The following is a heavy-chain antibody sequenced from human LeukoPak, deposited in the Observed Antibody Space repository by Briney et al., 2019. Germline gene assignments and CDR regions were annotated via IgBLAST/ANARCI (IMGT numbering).Heavy chain of an antibody. D-gene: IGHD3-16*01. CDR3: AKDKFGGGIKTGTFDY. J-gene: IGHJ4*02. V-gene: IGHV3-30*18. CDR1: GFTFNIYG. Sequence: GGSPRLSCAASGFTFNIYGMDWVRQAPGKGLEWVAVISYDGSNKYYADSVKGRFTISRDNSKNTLYLQMNSLRAEDTAVYYCAKDKFGGGIKTGTFDYWGQGTLVTVSS. CDR2: ISYDGSNK.